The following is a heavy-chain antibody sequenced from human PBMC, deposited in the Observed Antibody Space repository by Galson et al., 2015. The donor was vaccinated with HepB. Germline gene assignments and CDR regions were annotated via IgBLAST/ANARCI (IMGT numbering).Heavy chain of an antibody. V-gene: IGHV1-2*06. CDR2: INPDSGST. D-gene: IGHD3-22*01. CDR3: ARAPYHYDTSGYYGLSYFDL. CDR1: GYTFTDYY. Sequence: SVKVSCKASGYTFTDYYLHWVRQAPGQGLEWMGRINPDSGSTEYVEEFQGRVTMTRDTSISTAYMELSRLRSDDTAVYYCARAPYHYDTSGYYGLSYFDLWGQGALVTVSS. J-gene: IGHJ4*02.